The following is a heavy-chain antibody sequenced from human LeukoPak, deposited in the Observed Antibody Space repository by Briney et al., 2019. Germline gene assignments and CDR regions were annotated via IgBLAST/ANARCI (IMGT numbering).Heavy chain of an antibody. D-gene: IGHD3-22*01. Sequence: PSQTLSLTCTVSGGSISSGSYYRSWIRQPAGKGLEWIGRIYTSGSTNYNPSLKSRVTMSVDTSKNQFSLKLSSVTAADTAVYYCARALSLEMSSGYYYFDYWGQGTLVTVSS. V-gene: IGHV4-61*02. CDR2: IYTSGST. CDR1: GGSISSGSYY. CDR3: ARALSLEMSSGYYYFDY. J-gene: IGHJ4*02.